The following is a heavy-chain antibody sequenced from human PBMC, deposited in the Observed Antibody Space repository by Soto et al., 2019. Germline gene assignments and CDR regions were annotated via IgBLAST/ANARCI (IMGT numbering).Heavy chain of an antibody. D-gene: IGHD2-15*01. J-gene: IGHJ5*02. CDR3: ARDVRGYCSGGSCYGVDP. Sequence: QVQLVQSGAEVKKPGSSVKVSCKASGGTFSSYTISWVRQAPGQGLEWMGRIIPILGIANYAQKFQGRVTITADKSTRTAYMELSSLRSEDTAVYYCARDVRGYCSGGSCYGVDPWGQGTLVTVSS. CDR1: GGTFSSYT. CDR2: IIPILGIA. V-gene: IGHV1-69*08.